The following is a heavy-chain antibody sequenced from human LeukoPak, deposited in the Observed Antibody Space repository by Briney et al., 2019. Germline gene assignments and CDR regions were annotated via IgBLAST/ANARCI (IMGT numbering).Heavy chain of an antibody. D-gene: IGHD2-2*01. CDR3: ARGVTPQLLEYYYYYYGMDV. V-gene: IGHV1-24*01. CDR1: GYTLTELS. J-gene: IGHJ6*02. Sequence: ASVKVSCKVSGYTLTELSMHWVRQAPGKGLEWMGGFDPEDGETIYAQKFQGRVTMTRNTFISTAYMELSSLRSEDTAVYYCARGVTPQLLEYYYYYYGMDVWGQGTTVTVSS. CDR2: FDPEDGET.